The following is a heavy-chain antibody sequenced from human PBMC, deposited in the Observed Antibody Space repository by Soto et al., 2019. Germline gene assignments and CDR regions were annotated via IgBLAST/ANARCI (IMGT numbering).Heavy chain of an antibody. CDR1: GFTLSSYW. J-gene: IGHJ4*02. CDR2: INSDGSTT. Sequence: EVQLVESGGGLVQPGGSLRLSCAASGFTLSSYWMHWVRQAPGKGLVWVSRINSDGSTTNYADSVKGRFTISRDNARNALYLQMNSLRAEDSAVDYYAKAWGGSRSSEICWGQGTLVTVSS. CDR3: AKAWGGSRSSEIC. D-gene: IGHD3-10*01. V-gene: IGHV3-74*01.